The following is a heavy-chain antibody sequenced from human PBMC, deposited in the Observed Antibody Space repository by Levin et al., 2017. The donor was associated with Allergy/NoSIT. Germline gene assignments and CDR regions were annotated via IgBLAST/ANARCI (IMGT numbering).Heavy chain of an antibody. CDR1: GGSFSGYY. CDR3: ARVNHLGEDCSGDSCRDRELDY. J-gene: IGHJ4*02. Sequence: SQTLSLTCAVYGGSFSGYYWSWIRQPPGKGLEWIGEINHSGSTNYNPSLKSRVTISVDTSKNQFSLKLSSVTAADTAVYYCARVNHLGEDCSGDSCRDRELDYWGQGTLVTVSS. D-gene: IGHD2-15*01. V-gene: IGHV4-34*01. CDR2: INHSGST.